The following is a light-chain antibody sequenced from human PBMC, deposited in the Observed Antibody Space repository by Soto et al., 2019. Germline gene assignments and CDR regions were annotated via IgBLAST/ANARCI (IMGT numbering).Light chain of an antibody. Sequence: EIVLTQSPGTLSLSPGERATLSCRASQSVSSSFLAWYQQKPSQAPRLLIYGASSRATGIPDRFSGGGSGTDFTLTISRLEPEDFAVYYCQQYGSSPPWTFGQGTKVEIK. J-gene: IGKJ1*01. V-gene: IGKV3-20*01. CDR1: QSVSSSF. CDR3: QQYGSSPPWT. CDR2: GAS.